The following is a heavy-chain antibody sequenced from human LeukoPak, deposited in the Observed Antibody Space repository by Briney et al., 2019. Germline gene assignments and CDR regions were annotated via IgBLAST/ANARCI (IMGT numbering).Heavy chain of an antibody. CDR2: INPNGGDT. Sequence: ASVKVSFKASGYTFTRYYMHWVRQAPGQGLEWMGWINPNGGDTDYAQKFQGRVTMTRDTPINTAYMELRRLRSDDTAVYYCARLWFAPDHWGQGTLVTVSS. CDR1: GYTFTRYY. CDR3: ARLWFAPDH. J-gene: IGHJ4*02. D-gene: IGHD3-10*01. V-gene: IGHV1-2*02.